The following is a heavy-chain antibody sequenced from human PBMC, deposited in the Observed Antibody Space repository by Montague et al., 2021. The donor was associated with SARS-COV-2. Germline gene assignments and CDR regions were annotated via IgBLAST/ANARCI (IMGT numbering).Heavy chain of an antibody. CDR1: GVSISGYTYF. CDR3: ARHRVASGWNYFDP. J-gene: IGHJ5*02. D-gene: IGHD1-7*01. CDR2: VYYSGST. V-gene: IGHV4-39*01. Sequence: SETLSLICTVSGVSISGYTYFWGWIRQPPGKGLEWIASVYYSGSTYYNPSLKSRVTISVDTSKNQSSLQVSSVTAADSAIYYCARHRVASGWNYFDPWGRGTLVTVSS.